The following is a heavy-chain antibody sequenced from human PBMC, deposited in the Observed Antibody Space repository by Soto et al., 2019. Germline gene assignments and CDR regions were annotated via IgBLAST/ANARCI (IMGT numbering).Heavy chain of an antibody. CDR1: GGSVTSGTYF. CDR3: GRRNSGGNWFDP. D-gene: IGHD4-17*01. CDR2: ISYSGNT. V-gene: IGHV4-61*01. J-gene: IGHJ5*02. Sequence: LSLTCTVSGGSVTSGTYFWNWVRQPPGKGLEWIGYISYSGNTGYNPSLKSRATISVDTSKTQFSLKLTSLTAADTAVYYCGRRNSGGNWFDPWGPGTLVTVSS.